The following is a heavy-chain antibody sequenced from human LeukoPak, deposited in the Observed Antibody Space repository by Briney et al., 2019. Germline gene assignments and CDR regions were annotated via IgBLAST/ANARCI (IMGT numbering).Heavy chain of an antibody. D-gene: IGHD3-22*01. CDR1: GGSIRSTTYY. CDR3: ARGFVRSGWHFDY. V-gene: IGHV4-39*07. J-gene: IGHJ4*02. Sequence: SETLSLTCSVSGGSIRSTTYYWGWIRQPPGKGLEWIGSIYYSGNTYYSPSLMSRVTISVDTSKNQFSLNLSSVTAADTAVYYCARGFVRSGWHFDYWGQGTLVTVSS. CDR2: IYYSGNT.